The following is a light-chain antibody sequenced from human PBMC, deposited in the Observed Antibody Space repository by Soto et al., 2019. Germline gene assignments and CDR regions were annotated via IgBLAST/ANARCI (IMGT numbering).Light chain of an antibody. J-gene: IGKJ4*01. CDR2: GAS. V-gene: IGKV3-15*01. CDR1: QSVSSN. Sequence: EIVMTQSPATLSVSPGERATLSCRASQSVSSNLGWYQQKPGQAPRLFIYGASTRATGIPARFSGSGSGTEFTLTISSLQSEDFAVYYCQQYNNWPLTFGGGTKVEIK. CDR3: QQYNNWPLT.